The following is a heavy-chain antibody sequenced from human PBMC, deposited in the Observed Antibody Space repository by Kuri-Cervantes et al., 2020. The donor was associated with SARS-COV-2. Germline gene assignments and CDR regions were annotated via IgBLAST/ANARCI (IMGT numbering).Heavy chain of an antibody. Sequence: GGSLRLSCAASRFTFSSYAMSWVRQAPGKGLEWVSAISGSGGSTYYADSVKGRFTISRDNSKNTLYLQMNSLRAEDTAVYYCAKFPVVPPKVDYWGQGTLVTVSS. CDR3: AKFPVVPPKVDY. CDR2: ISGSGGST. J-gene: IGHJ4*02. CDR1: RFTFSSYA. D-gene: IGHD4-23*01. V-gene: IGHV3-23*01.